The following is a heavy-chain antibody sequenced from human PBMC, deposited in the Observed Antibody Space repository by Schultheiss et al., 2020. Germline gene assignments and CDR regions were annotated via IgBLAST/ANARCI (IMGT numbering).Heavy chain of an antibody. V-gene: IGHV3-72*01. CDR2: TRNKANSYTT. CDR1: GFTFSDHY. CDR3: ARDGNGGGN. Sequence: GESLKISCAASGFTFSDHYMDWVRQAPGKGLEWVGRTRNKANSYTTEYAASVKGRFTISRDDSKNSLYLQMNSLKTEDTAVYYCARDGNGGGNWGPGTLVTVSS. J-gene: IGHJ4*02. D-gene: IGHD3-16*01.